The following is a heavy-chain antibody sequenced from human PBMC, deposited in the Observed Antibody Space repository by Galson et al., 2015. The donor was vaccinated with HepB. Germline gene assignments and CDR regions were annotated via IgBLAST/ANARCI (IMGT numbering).Heavy chain of an antibody. V-gene: IGHV3-53*01. CDR3: TRDSSSWYYFDY. J-gene: IGHJ4*02. CDR2: IYSGVNT. Sequence: ALSIACEAYGGTVGSTYMQGTHQAPGEGLEWVSVIYSGVNTYYADSVKGRFTISRDNSKNTVYLQMNSLRVEDTAVYYCTRDSSSWYYFDYWGQGTLVTVSS. D-gene: IGHD6-13*01. CDR1: GGTVGSTY.